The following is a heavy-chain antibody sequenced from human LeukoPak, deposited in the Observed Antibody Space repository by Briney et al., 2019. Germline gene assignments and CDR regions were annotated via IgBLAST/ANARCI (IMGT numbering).Heavy chain of an antibody. CDR3: AREGYYGSGSPPSLYFDY. D-gene: IGHD3-10*01. J-gene: IGHJ4*02. Sequence: GGSLRLSCAASGFTFSSYSMNWVRQAPGKGLEWVAVTSSDLNVKLYADSVKGRFTISRDNSRSTLYLQMNSLRPEDTAIYYCAREGYYGSGSPPSLYFDYWGQGTLVTVSS. V-gene: IGHV3-30*03. CDR2: TSSDLNVK. CDR1: GFTFSSYS.